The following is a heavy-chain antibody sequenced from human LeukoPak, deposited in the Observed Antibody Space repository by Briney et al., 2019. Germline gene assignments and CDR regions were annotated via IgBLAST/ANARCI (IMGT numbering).Heavy chain of an antibody. CDR2: ISSSSSYI. CDR3: ARDSGYDLLYFDY. J-gene: IGHJ4*02. CDR1: GFTFDDYA. V-gene: IGHV3-21*01. Sequence: GGSLRLSCAASGFTFDDYAMHWVRQAPGKGLEWVSSISSSSSYIYYADSVKGRFTISRDNAKNSLYLQMNSLRAVDTAVYYCARDSGYDLLYFDYWGQGTLVTVSS. D-gene: IGHD5-12*01.